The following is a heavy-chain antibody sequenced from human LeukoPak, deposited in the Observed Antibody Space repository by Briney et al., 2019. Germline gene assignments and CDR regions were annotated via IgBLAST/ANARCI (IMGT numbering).Heavy chain of an antibody. D-gene: IGHD4-17*01. CDR2: ISSSGSGGNT. J-gene: IGHJ3*02. V-gene: IGHV3-23*01. CDR1: GFTFSSYT. Sequence: QPGGSLRLSCAASGFTFSSYTMSWARQAPWKGLEWVSGISSSGSGGNTYYADSVKGRFTISRDNSKHTLFLQMNSLRAEDTAVYFCAKSRVPGTVTTTYDAFDIWGQGTLVAVSS. CDR3: AKSRVPGTVTTTYDAFDI.